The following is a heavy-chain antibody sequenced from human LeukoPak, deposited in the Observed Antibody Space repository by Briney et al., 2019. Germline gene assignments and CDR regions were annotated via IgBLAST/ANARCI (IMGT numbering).Heavy chain of an antibody. CDR3: FVGSTQYCSSTSSRRGSIDD. D-gene: IGHD2-2*01. CDR1: GGTFSSYA. V-gene: IGHV1-69*06. CDR2: IIPIFGTA. Sequence: SVKVSCKASGGTFSSYAISWVRQAPGQGLEWMGGIIPIFGTANYAQKFQGRVTITADKSTSTAYMELSSLRSEDTAVYYCFVGSTQYCSSTSSRRGSIDDWDQGTLVTVSS. J-gene: IGHJ4*02.